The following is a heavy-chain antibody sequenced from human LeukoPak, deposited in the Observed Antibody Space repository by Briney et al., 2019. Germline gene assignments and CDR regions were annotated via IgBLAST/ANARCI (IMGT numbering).Heavy chain of an antibody. CDR2: IHTAGDT. CDR3: ARGSCSGGNCYRALHI. D-gene: IGHD2-15*01. CDR1: GFTFSNYD. J-gene: IGHJ3*02. Sequence: GGSLRLSCAASGFTFSNYDMHWVRQVSGKGLEWISSIHTAGDTFYAGSVKGRFTISRENVRNSVYLQMNSLRAEDTATYYCARGSCSGGNCYRALHIWGQGTMVTVSS. V-gene: IGHV3-13*01.